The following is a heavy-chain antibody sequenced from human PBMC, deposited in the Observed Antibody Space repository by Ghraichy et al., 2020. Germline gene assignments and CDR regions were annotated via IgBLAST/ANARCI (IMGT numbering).Heavy chain of an antibody. J-gene: IGHJ4*02. CDR3: AKTLDIVVVPAAISFDY. D-gene: IGHD2-2*01. Sequence: LSLTCAASGFTFSSYAMSWVRQAPGKGLEWVSAISGSGGSTYYADSVKGRFTISRDNSKNTLYLQMNSLRAEDTAVYYCAKTLDIVVVPAAISFDYWGQGTLVTVSS. CDR1: GFTFSSYA. V-gene: IGHV3-23*01. CDR2: ISGSGGST.